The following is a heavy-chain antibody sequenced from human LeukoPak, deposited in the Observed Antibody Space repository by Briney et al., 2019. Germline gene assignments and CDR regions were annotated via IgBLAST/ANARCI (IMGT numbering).Heavy chain of an antibody. D-gene: IGHD1-26*01. CDR2: ISGDGDNT. V-gene: IGHV3-43*02. CDR3: AKGVRSGTYYNCFDP. CDR1: GFTLDDYA. J-gene: IGHJ5*02. Sequence: GGSLRLSCVASGFTLDDYALHWVRQAPGKGLEWISLISGDGDNTYYANSVKGRFTISRDKSKNSLYLQMSSLRAEDTALYYCAKGVRSGTYYNCFDPWGQGTLVTVSS.